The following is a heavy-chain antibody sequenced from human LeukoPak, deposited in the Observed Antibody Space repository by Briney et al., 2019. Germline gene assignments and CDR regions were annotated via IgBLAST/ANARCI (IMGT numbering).Heavy chain of an antibody. CDR1: GFTFSSHW. J-gene: IGHJ4*02. CDR3: ARDGVAGLFDY. D-gene: IGHD6-19*01. V-gene: IGHV3-7*03. CDR2: IKQDGSEK. Sequence: GGSLRLSCAASGFTFSSHWMSWVRQAPGKGLEWVANIKQDGSEKYYVDSVKGRFTISRDNAKNSLYLQMNSLRAEDTAVYYCARDGVAGLFDYWGQGTLVTVSS.